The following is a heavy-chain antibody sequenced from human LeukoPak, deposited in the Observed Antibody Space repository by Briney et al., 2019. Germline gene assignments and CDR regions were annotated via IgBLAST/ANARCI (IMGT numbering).Heavy chain of an antibody. CDR3: ARDRGGYGAQQDY. CDR1: GGPISSGDYY. D-gene: IGHD3-16*01. CDR2: IYYSGGT. Sequence: SETLSLTCTVSGGPISSGDYYWSWIRQPPGKGLEWIGYIYYSGGTYSNPSLKSRVTMSVDTSKNQFSLKLSSVTAADTAVYYCARDRGGYGAQQDYWGQGTLVTVSS. V-gene: IGHV4-30-4*08. J-gene: IGHJ4*02.